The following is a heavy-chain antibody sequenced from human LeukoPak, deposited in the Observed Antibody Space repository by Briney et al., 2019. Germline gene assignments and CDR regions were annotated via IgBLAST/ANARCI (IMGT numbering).Heavy chain of an antibody. CDR1: GYTFTGYY. Sequence: GSSVKVSCKASGYTFTGYYMHWVRQAPGQGLEWMGWINPNSGGTNYAQKFQGRVTMTRDTSISTAYMELSRLRSDDTAVYYCARDRGFPGGDYFRKKSYYFDYWGQGTLVTVSS. CDR3: ARDRGFPGGDYFRKKSYYFDY. J-gene: IGHJ4*02. V-gene: IGHV1-2*02. CDR2: INPNSGGT. D-gene: IGHD4-17*01.